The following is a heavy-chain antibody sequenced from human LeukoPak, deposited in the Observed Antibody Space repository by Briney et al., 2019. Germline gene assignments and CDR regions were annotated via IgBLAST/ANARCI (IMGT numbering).Heavy chain of an antibody. CDR1: GGTFSSYA. D-gene: IGHD3-3*01. CDR2: IIPIFGTA. CDR3: ARGGTLYYDFWSAAQPIDY. Sequence: SVKVSCKASGGTFSSYAISWVRQAPGQGLEWMGGIIPIFGTANYAQKFQGRVTITADESTSTAYMELSSLRSEDTAVYYCARGGTLYYDFWSAAQPIDYWGQGTLVTVSS. V-gene: IGHV1-69*01. J-gene: IGHJ4*02.